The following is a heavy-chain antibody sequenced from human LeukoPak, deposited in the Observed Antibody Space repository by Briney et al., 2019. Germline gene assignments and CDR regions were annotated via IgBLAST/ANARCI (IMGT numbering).Heavy chain of an antibody. CDR3: AKVAGYSYVGVYYFDY. Sequence: GGSLRLSCAASGFTFSSYAMKWVRQAPGRGLEWVSTISGSGASTYYADSVKGRFTISRDNSQNTVYLQMNSLRAEDTAVYYCAKVAGYSYVGVYYFDYWGQGTLVTVSS. CDR1: GFTFSSYA. CDR2: ISGSGAST. D-gene: IGHD5-18*01. V-gene: IGHV3-23*01. J-gene: IGHJ4*02.